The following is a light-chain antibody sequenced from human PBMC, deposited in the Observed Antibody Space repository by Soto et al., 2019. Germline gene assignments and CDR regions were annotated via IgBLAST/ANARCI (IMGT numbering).Light chain of an antibody. CDR3: QQYGGSPYT. J-gene: IGKJ2*01. CDR1: QSVRSNY. Sequence: EIVLTQSPGTLSLSPGERATLSCRASQSVRSNYLAWYQQKPGQAPRLLIYVASSRATGIPDRFSGTGSGKDFTLTISRLEPEDFAVYYCQQYGGSPYTFGQGTKLEIK. CDR2: VAS. V-gene: IGKV3-20*01.